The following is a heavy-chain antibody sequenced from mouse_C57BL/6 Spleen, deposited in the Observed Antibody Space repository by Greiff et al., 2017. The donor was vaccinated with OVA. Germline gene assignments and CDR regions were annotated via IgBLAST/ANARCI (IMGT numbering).Heavy chain of an antibody. CDR2: IDPETGGT. CDR3: TRGHYGTRAWFAY. Sequence: QVQLQQSGAELVRPGASVTLSCKASGYTFTDYEMHWVKQTPVHGLEWIGAIDPETGGTAYNQKFKGKAILTADKSSSTAYMELRSLTSEDSAVYYCTRGHYGTRAWFAYWGQGTLVTVSA. CDR1: GYTFTDYE. J-gene: IGHJ3*01. V-gene: IGHV1-15*01. D-gene: IGHD1-1*01.